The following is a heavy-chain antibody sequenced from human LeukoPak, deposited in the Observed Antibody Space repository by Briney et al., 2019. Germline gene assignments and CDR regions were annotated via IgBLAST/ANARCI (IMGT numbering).Heavy chain of an antibody. Sequence: PSETLSLTCTVSGVSISDYYWSWIRQPPGKGLEWIGYIYYSGSTNYNPSLKSRVTISVDTSKNQFSLKLSSVTAADTAVYYCASTGYSSSWYPSAEYFQHWGQGTLVTVSS. CDR2: IYYSGST. CDR1: GVSISDYY. CDR3: ASTGYSSSWYPSAEYFQH. J-gene: IGHJ1*01. D-gene: IGHD6-13*01. V-gene: IGHV4-59*01.